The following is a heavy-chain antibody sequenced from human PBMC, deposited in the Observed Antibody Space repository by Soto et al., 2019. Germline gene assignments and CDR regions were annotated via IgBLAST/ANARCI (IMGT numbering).Heavy chain of an antibody. D-gene: IGHD2-15*01. CDR2: ISGTGGT. V-gene: IGHV3-23*01. CDR3: ATDRRGAYCSSRICYSPDY. CDR1: GFTFSSHV. J-gene: IGHJ4*02. Sequence: EVQLWESGGGLVQPGGSLRLSCAVSGFTFSSHVMSWVRQAPGKGLEWVSAISGTGGTYYADSVKGRFTISRDNSNNALYLQMNNLRDEDTAVYYCATDRRGAYCSSRICYSPDYWGQGTLVIVS.